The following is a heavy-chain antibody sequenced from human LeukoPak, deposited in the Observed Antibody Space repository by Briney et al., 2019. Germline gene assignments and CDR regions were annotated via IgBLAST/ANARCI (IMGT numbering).Heavy chain of an antibody. J-gene: IGHJ4*02. V-gene: IGHV3-66*01. D-gene: IGHD6-13*01. Sequence: GGSLRLSCAASGFTVSSNYMTWFRQAPGKELEGVSVIYSGGSTYYAASVKGRFTISRNNSKNTRYLQMNSLTAHDAAVYYCARERAPAGIEDYYFDYWGQGTLVTVSS. CDR2: IYSGGST. CDR3: ARERAPAGIEDYYFDY. CDR1: GFTVSSNY.